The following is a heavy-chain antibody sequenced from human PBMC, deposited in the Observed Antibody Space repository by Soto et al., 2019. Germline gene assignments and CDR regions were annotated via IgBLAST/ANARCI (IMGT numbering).Heavy chain of an antibody. CDR2: ISWNSGSI. D-gene: IGHD6-13*01. CDR3: AKDMGQQLFGRDYLFDY. Sequence: EVQLVESGGGLVQPGRSLRLSCAASGFTFDDYAMHWVRQAPGKGLEWVSGISWNSGSIGYADSVKGRFTISRDNAKNSLYLQMNSLRAEDAALYYCAKDMGQQLFGRDYLFDYWGQGTLVTVSS. J-gene: IGHJ4*02. V-gene: IGHV3-9*01. CDR1: GFTFDDYA.